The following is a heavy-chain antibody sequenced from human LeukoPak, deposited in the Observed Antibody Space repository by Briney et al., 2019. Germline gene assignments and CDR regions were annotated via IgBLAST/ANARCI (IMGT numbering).Heavy chain of an antibody. CDR2: MNPNSGNT. J-gene: IGHJ6*03. CDR1: GYTFTSYD. CDR3: AREESSSSWSGGAHYYYMDV. Sequence: ASVKVSCKASGYTFTSYDINWVRQATGQGLEWMGWMNPNSGNTGYAQKFQGRVTITRNTSISTAYMELSSLRSEDTAVYYCAREESSSSWSGGAHYYYMDVWGKGTTVTVSS. V-gene: IGHV1-8*03. D-gene: IGHD6-13*01.